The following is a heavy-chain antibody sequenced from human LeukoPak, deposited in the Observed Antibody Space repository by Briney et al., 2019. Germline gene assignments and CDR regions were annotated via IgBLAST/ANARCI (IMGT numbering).Heavy chain of an antibody. CDR2: IWYDGSNN. V-gene: IGHV3-33*01. CDR3: ARDGSGSPQFFQH. CDR1: GFTFSSYG. J-gene: IGHJ1*01. Sequence: GGSLRLSCAASGFTFSSYGMHWVRQAPGKGLEWVAVIWYDGSNNYYTDSVKGRFTISRDNSKNTFYLHMNSLRAEDTAVYYCARDGSGSPQFFQHWGQGTLVTVSS. D-gene: IGHD3-10*01.